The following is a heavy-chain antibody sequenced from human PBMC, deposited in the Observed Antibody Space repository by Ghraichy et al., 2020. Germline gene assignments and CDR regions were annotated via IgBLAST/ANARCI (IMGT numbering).Heavy chain of an antibody. J-gene: IGHJ4*02. CDR1: GFTFSTYW. D-gene: IGHD3-22*01. CDR3: ARVYYYDSSVDRYFDY. V-gene: IGHV3-74*01. CDR2: INSDGSST. Sequence: LTCAASGFTFSTYWMHWVRQAPGKGLVWVSRINSDGSSTSYADSVKGRFTISRDNAKNTLYLQMNSLRAEDTAVYYCARVYYYDSSVDRYFDYWGQGTLVTVSS.